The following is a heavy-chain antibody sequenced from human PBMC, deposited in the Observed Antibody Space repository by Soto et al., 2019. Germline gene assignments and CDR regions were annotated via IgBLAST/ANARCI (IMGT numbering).Heavy chain of an antibody. Sequence: SVKVSCKASGFTFTSSAVQWVRQARGQRLEWIGWIVVGSGNTNYAQKFQERVTITRDMSTSTAYMELSSLRSEDTAVYYCAAGNYDFWSGRIYGMDVWGQGTTVAVSS. CDR2: IVVGSGNT. D-gene: IGHD3-3*01. CDR1: GFTFTSSA. J-gene: IGHJ6*02. CDR3: AAGNYDFWSGRIYGMDV. V-gene: IGHV1-58*01.